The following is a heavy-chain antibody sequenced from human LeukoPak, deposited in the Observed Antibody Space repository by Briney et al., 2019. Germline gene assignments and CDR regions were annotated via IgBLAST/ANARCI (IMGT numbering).Heavy chain of an antibody. D-gene: IGHD6-13*01. CDR1: GGSFSGYY. CDR2: INHSGST. J-gene: IGHJ6*03. V-gene: IGHV4-34*01. Sequence: PSETLSLTCAVYGGSFSGYYWSWIRQPPGKGLEWIGEINHSGSTNYNPSLKSRVTISVDTSKNQSSLKLSSVTAADTAVYYCARELLGIAAAGTSTEYYYYIDVWGKGTTVTGSS. CDR3: ARELLGIAAAGTSTEYYYYIDV.